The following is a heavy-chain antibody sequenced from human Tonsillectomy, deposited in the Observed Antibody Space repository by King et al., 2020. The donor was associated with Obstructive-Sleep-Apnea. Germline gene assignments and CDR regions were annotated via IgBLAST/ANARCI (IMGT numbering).Heavy chain of an antibody. J-gene: IGHJ3*02. CDR1: GFTFSDYY. CDR3: ARDRSPSATAGHIGSWYYAAI. Sequence: VQLVESGGGLVKPGGSLRLSCAASGFTFSDYYMTWIRQAPGKGLEWISYISSGGVTMYYADSVKGRFTISRDNAKNSLYLQMNSLRAEDTAVYYCARDRSPSATAGHIGSWYYAAIWGQGTMVTVSS. CDR2: ISSGGVTM. D-gene: IGHD6-13*01. V-gene: IGHV3-11*01.